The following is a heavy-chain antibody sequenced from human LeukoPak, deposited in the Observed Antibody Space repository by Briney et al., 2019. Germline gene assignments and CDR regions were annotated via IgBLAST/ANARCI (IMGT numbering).Heavy chain of an antibody. Sequence: SETLSLTCTVSGVSISTSSYYWSWIRQPPGKGLEWIGYIYYSGSTNYNPSLKSRVTISVDTSKNQFSLKLSSVTAADTAVYYCARTHHDAFDIWGQGTMVTVSS. CDR1: GVSISTSSYY. CDR3: ARTHHDAFDI. CDR2: IYYSGST. J-gene: IGHJ3*02. V-gene: IGHV4-61*01.